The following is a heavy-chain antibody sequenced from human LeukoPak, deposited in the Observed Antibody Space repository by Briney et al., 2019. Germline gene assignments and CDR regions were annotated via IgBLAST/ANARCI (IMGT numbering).Heavy chain of an antibody. CDR1: GITLSNYD. CDR2: LSGSGGGT. D-gene: IGHD2-21*01. V-gene: IGHV3-23*01. Sequence: PGGSLRLSCAVSGITLSNYDMSWVRQAPGKGLEWVSGLSGSGGGTNYADSVQGRFTISRDKPKNTLYLQMNMLKAEETAVYFCAKRGVVIGVLFVEVYKEAYYFDSWRQAALVSVPS. CDR3: AKRGVVIGVLFVEVYKEAYYFDS. J-gene: IGHJ4*02.